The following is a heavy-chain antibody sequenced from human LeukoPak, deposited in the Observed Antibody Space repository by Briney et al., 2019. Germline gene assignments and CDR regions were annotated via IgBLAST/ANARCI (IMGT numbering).Heavy chain of an antibody. V-gene: IGHV4-4*07. J-gene: IGHJ4*02. CDR1: GGSISSYY. CDR3: ARGEAAAGKPFDY. CDR2: IYSRGDT. D-gene: IGHD6-13*01. Sequence: PSETLSLTCTVSGGSISSYYWSWIRQPAGEGLEWIGRIYSRGDTYYNPSLNSRVTMSVDTSKNQFSLSLNSVTAADTAVYYCARGEAAAGKPFDYWGQGTLVTVSS.